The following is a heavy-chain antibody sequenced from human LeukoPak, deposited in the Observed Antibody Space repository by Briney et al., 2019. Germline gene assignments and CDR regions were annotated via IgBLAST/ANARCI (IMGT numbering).Heavy chain of an antibody. CDR1: GGSISSYY. CDR2: INHSGST. D-gene: IGHD3-22*01. J-gene: IGHJ4*02. Sequence: SETLSLTCTVSGGSISSYYWSWIRQLPGKGLEWIGEINHSGSTNYNPSLKSRVTISVDTSKNQFSLKLSSVTAADTAVYYCARGPHTGVNYYDSSGYYYWGQGTLVTVSS. CDR3: ARGPHTGVNYYDSSGYYY. V-gene: IGHV4-34*01.